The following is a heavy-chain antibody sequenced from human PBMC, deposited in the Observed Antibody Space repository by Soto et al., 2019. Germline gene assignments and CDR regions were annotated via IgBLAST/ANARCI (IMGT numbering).Heavy chain of an antibody. CDR1: GGTFSSYA. D-gene: IGHD3-22*01. CDR2: IIPIFGTA. V-gene: IGHV1-69*13. J-gene: IGHJ3*02. CDR3: ARESTMIERWGAFDI. Sequence: SVKVSCKASGGTFSSYAISWVRQAPGQGLEWMGGIIPIFGTANYAQKFQGRVTITADESTSTAYMELSSLRSEDTAVYYCARESTMIERWGAFDIWGQGTMVTVSS.